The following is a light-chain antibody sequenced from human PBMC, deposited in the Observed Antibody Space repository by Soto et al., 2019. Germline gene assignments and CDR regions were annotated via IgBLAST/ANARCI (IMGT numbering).Light chain of an antibody. CDR2: EVS. V-gene: IGLV2-14*01. CDR3: SAYTRSSALI. Sequence: QSALTQPASVSGSPGQSITISCTGTSSDVGAYNYVSWYQQHAGKAPKLMIYEVSNRPLGVSDRFSGSKSGNTASLTVSGLQAEDEAYYYCSAYTRSSALIFGGGTKLTVL. J-gene: IGLJ2*01. CDR1: SSDVGAYNY.